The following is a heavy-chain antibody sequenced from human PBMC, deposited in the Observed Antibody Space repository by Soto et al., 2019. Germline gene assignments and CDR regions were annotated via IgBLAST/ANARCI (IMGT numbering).Heavy chain of an antibody. CDR3: ARGGAAMVDYFDY. D-gene: IGHD5-18*01. J-gene: IGHJ4*02. CDR2: IYYSGST. V-gene: IGHV4-59*01. Sequence: PSETLSLTCTVSCHSICSYYWSWIRQSPVKGLEWIGYIYYSGSTNYNPSLKSRVTISVDTSKNQFSLKLSSVTAADTAVYYCARGGAAMVDYFDYWGQGTLVTVS. CDR1: CHSICSYY.